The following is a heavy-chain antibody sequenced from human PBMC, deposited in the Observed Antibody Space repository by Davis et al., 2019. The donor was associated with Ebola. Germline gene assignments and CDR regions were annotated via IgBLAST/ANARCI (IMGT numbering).Heavy chain of an antibody. CDR3: AKDHYSSSYYYGMDV. Sequence: PGGSLRLSCAASGFTFDDYAMHWVRQAPGKGLEWVSGIRWNSGSIGYADSVKGRFTISRDNAKNSLYLQMNSLRAEDTALYYCAKDHYSSSYYYGMDVWGQGTTVTVSS. D-gene: IGHD6-6*01. CDR1: GFTFDDYA. J-gene: IGHJ6*02. V-gene: IGHV3-9*01. CDR2: IRWNSGSI.